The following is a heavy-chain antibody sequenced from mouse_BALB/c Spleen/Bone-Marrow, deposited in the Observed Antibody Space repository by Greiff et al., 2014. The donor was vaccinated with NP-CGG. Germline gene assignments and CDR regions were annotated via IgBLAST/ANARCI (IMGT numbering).Heavy chain of an antibody. Sequence: QVQLKESGAELVMPGASVKMSCKASGYTFTDYWMHWVKQRPGQGLEWIGAIDTSDSYTSYNQKFKGKATLTVDESSSTAYMQLSSLTSEDSAVYYCARGTGWYCDVWGAGTTVTVSS. D-gene: IGHD4-1*01. J-gene: IGHJ1*01. CDR2: IDTSDSYT. CDR1: GYTFTDYW. V-gene: IGHV1-69*01. CDR3: ARGTGWYCDV.